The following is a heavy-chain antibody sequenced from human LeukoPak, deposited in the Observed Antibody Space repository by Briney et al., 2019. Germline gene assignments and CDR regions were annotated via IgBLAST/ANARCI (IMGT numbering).Heavy chain of an antibody. D-gene: IGHD2-2*01. CDR3: ARESQIPASYMDV. CDR2: IYYSGST. Sequence: SETLSLTCTVSGGSISSGGYYWSWIRQHPGKGLEWIGYIYYSGSTYYNPSLKSRVTISVDTSKNQFSLKLSSVTAADTAVYYCARESQIPASYMDVWGKGTTVTVSS. V-gene: IGHV4-31*03. CDR1: GGSISSGGYY. J-gene: IGHJ6*03.